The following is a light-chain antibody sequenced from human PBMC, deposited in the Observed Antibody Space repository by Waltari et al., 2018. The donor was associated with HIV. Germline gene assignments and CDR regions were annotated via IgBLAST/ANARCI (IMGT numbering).Light chain of an antibody. V-gene: IGKV3-11*01. CDR1: QSVSRY. Sequence: IELTQSPATLSLSPGERVPLPCRASQSVSRYLGWYQQKSGQAPRLLIYDVSNRATGIPARFSGSGSGTDFALTISSLEPEDFAVYYCQYRSKWLIFGGGTKVEIK. J-gene: IGKJ4*01. CDR3: QYRSKWLI. CDR2: DVS.